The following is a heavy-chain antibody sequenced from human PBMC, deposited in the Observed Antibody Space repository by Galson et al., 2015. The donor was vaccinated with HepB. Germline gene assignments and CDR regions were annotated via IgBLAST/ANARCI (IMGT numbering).Heavy chain of an antibody. V-gene: IGHV1-18*01. CDR3: ARGGVANIGGPTFDF. CDR1: GYTSSTYS. Sequence: SVKVSCKASGYTSSTYSISWVRQAPGQGLEWVGWTSAYNGNTNYAQKFQGRVTMTTDTSTSTAYMELRSLRSDGAALYYCARGGVANIGGPTFDFWGQGTLVTVSS. CDR2: TSAYNGNT. D-gene: IGHD2/OR15-2a*01. J-gene: IGHJ4*02.